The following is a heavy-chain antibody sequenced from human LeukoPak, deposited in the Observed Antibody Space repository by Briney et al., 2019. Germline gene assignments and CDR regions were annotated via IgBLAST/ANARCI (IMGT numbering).Heavy chain of an antibody. CDR1: GFTFSSYA. V-gene: IGHV3-64*01. J-gene: IGHJ4*02. Sequence: GGSLRLSCAASGFTFSSYAMHWVRQAPGKGLEYVSAISSNGGSTYYANSVKGRFTISRDNSKNTLYLQMGSLRAEDMAVYYCARAFSGGSYYFYYRGQGTLVTVSS. D-gene: IGHD1-26*01. CDR3: ARAFSGGSYYFYY. CDR2: ISSNGGST.